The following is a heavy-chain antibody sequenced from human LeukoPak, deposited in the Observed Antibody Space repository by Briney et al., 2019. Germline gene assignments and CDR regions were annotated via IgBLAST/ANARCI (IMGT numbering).Heavy chain of an antibody. D-gene: IGHD3-10*01. J-gene: IGHJ6*03. CDR3: ARAGPQRFVRGGGFHYYYMDV. CDR1: GFSFSHYG. V-gene: IGHV3-21*01. CDR2: ISSSTTYI. Sequence: GGSLRLSCAASGFSFSHYGMNWVRQAPGKGLEWVSSISSSTTYIYYADSIRGRFTISRDDAGESLFLEMSSLRAEDTAVYYCARAGPQRFVRGGGFHYYYMDVWGKGTTVTVSS.